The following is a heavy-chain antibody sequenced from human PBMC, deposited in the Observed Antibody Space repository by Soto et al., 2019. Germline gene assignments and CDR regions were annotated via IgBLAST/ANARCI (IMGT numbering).Heavy chain of an antibody. D-gene: IGHD3-22*01. J-gene: IGHJ4*02. V-gene: IGHV4-61*01. CDR3: ARVYSSGYRGDY. CDR1: GGSVSSGSYY. Sequence: SETLSLTCTVSGGSVSSGSYYWSWIRQPPGKGLEWIGYIYYSGSTNYNPSLKSRVTISVDTSKNQFSLKLSSVTAADTAVYYCARVYSSGYRGDYWGQGTLVTVSS. CDR2: IYYSGST.